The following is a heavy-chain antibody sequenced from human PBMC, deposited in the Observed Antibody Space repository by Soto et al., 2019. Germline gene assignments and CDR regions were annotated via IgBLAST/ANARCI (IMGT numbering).Heavy chain of an antibody. D-gene: IGHD6-19*01. Sequence: QVQLVQSGAEVKKPGSSVKVSCKASGGTFSSYAISWVRQAPGQGLEWMGGIIPIFGTANYAQKFQGRVTITADKSTSTAYMELSSLGSDGTAVYYCARGPDRAGWFDPWGQGTLVTVSS. CDR3: ARGPDRAGWFDP. CDR1: GGTFSSYA. V-gene: IGHV1-69*06. CDR2: IIPIFGTA. J-gene: IGHJ5*02.